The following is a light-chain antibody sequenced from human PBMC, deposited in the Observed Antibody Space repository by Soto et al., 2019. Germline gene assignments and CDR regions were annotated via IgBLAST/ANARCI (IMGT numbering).Light chain of an antibody. CDR2: DVT. CDR1: SSDVGGYNY. CDR3: SSFAGGNIDV. Sequence: SVLTQPPSASGSPGQSVTISCTGTSSDVGGYNYVSWHQQHPGKAPKLIIYDVTKRPSGVPDRFSGSKSGYTASLTVSGLQAEDEADYYCSSFAGGNIDVFGTGTKVTVL. J-gene: IGLJ1*01. V-gene: IGLV2-8*01.